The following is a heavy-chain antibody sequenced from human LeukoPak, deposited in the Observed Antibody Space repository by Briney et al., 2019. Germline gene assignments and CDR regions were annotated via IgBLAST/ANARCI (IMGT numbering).Heavy chain of an antibody. J-gene: IGHJ5*02. V-gene: IGHV1-46*01. CDR3: AREDYGDYGPRNWFDP. CDR1: GYTFTSYY. D-gene: IGHD4-17*01. Sequence: ASVKVSCKASGYTFTSYYMHWVRQAPGQGLEWMGIINPSGGSTSYAQKFQGRVTMTRDMSTSTVYMELSSLRSEDTAVYYCAREDYGDYGPRNWFDPWGQGTLVTVSS. CDR2: INPSGGST.